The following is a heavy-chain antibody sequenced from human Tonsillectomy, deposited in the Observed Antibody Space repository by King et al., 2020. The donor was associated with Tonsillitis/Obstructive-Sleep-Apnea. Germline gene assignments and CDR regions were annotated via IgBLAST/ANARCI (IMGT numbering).Heavy chain of an antibody. D-gene: IGHD3-22*01. CDR2: IYPGDSDT. CDR3: ARLYYDSSGYYSGFES. J-gene: IGHJ4*02. Sequence: VQLVESGAEVKKPGESLKISCRGSGYSFTTYWIGWVRQMPGKGLEWMGIIYPGDSDTRYSPSFQGLVNISADKSINTAYLQWNSLKASDTAVYYCARLYYDSSGYYSGFESWGQGTLVTVSS. V-gene: IGHV5-51*01. CDR1: GYSFTTYW.